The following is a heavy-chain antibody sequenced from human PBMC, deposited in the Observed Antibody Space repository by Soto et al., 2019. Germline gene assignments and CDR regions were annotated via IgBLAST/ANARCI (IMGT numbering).Heavy chain of an antibody. V-gene: IGHV1-2*02. J-gene: IGHJ4*02. Sequence: ASVKVSCKPSGYPFTDLYIHWVRQAPGLGLEWMGWIDPRSGASRKTQRFQGRFTMTRDTSTNTVYMELSSLRSDDTAVYFCARDNYDPLDYWGQGTLVTVSS. CDR2: IDPRSGAS. D-gene: IGHD3-16*01. CDR3: ARDNYDPLDY. CDR1: GYPFTDLY.